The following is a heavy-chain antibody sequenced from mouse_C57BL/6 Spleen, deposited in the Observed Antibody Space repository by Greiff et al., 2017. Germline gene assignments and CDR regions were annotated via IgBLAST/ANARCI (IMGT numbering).Heavy chain of an antibody. CDR2: INPSSGYT. Sequence: QVQLQQSGAELAKPGASVKLSCKASGYTFPSYWMHWVKQRPGQGLEWIGYINPSSGYTKYNQKFKDKATFTADNSSSTAYMQLCSLTYEDSAVYYCARSHITTEYFDVWGTGTTVTVAS. J-gene: IGHJ1*03. V-gene: IGHV1-7*01. CDR1: GYTFPSYW. D-gene: IGHD1-1*01. CDR3: ARSHITTEYFDV.